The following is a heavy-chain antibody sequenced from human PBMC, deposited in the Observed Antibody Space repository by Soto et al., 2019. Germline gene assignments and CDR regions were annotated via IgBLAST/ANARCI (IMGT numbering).Heavy chain of an antibody. CDR1: GYSFTNYW. CDR3: ARDSYYTSGNYFTYNAKEREV. Sequence: EVQLVQSGAEVKKTGESLRLSCKGSGYSFTNYWITWLRQMPGKGLEWLGRVDPTDSYSNYSPSFQGHVTISADKSISTAYLQWSSLKASDTAMYYCARDSYYTSGNYFTYNAKEREVWGQGTKVTVSS. V-gene: IGHV5-10-1*03. CDR2: VDPTDSYS. J-gene: IGHJ6*02. D-gene: IGHD3-10*01.